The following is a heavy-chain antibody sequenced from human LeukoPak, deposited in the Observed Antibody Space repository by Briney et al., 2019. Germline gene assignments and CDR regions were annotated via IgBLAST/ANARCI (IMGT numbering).Heavy chain of an antibody. CDR1: GGSFSGYY. CDR2: IYTSGST. V-gene: IGHV4-59*10. CDR3: ARDTIAFGFDP. D-gene: IGHD3-3*02. Sequence: PSETLSLTCAVYGGSFSGYYWSWIRQPPGKGLEWIGRIYTSGSTNYNPSLKSRVTMSVDTSKSQFSLKLSSVTAADTAVYYCARDTIAFGFDPWGQGTLVTVSS. J-gene: IGHJ5*02.